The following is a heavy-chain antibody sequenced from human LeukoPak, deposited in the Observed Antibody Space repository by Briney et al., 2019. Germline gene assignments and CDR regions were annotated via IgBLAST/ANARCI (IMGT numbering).Heavy chain of an antibody. V-gene: IGHV1-69*01. D-gene: IGHD6-13*01. CDR3: ASYSSSRKGIDY. J-gene: IGHJ4*02. Sequence: SVKVSCKASGGTFSSYAISWVRPAPGQGLEWMGGIIPIFGTANYAQKFQGRVTITADESTSTAYMELSSLRSEDTAVYYCASYSSSRKGIDYWGQGTLVTVSS. CDR1: GGTFSSYA. CDR2: IIPIFGTA.